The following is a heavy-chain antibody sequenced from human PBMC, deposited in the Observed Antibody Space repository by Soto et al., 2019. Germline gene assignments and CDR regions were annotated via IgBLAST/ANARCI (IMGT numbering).Heavy chain of an antibody. CDR2: IYYSGST. Sequence: SETLSLTCTVSGGSISSYYWSWIRQPPGKGLEWIGYIYYSGSTNYNPSLKSRVTISVDTSKNQFSLKLSSVTAADTAVYYCARGGLVELEPHPYYFDYWGQGTLVTVS. CDR1: GGSISSYY. V-gene: IGHV4-59*01. D-gene: IGHD1-1*01. J-gene: IGHJ4*02. CDR3: ARGGLVELEPHPYYFDY.